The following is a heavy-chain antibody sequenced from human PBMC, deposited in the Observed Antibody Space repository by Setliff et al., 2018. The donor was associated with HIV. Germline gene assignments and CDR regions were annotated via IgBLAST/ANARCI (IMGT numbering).Heavy chain of an antibody. Sequence: SETLSLTCTVSGGSLSSTTYYWGWIRQPPGKGLEWIGIIDYSGNTYYNPSLKSRITISVDTSKNQLSLKLSSVTAADTAVYYCERSGPVWFGEPPYYFDSWGLGTLVTVSS. J-gene: IGHJ4*02. CDR2: IDYSGNT. V-gene: IGHV4-39*07. CDR3: ERSGPVWFGEPPYYFDS. D-gene: IGHD3-10*01. CDR1: GGSLSSTTYY.